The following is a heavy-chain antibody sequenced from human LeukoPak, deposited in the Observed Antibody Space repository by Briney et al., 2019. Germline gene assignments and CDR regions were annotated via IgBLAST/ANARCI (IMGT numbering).Heavy chain of an antibody. V-gene: IGHV1-8*01. CDR1: VYTFTRSD. CDR3: ARGGIAAAGMEGTFDY. Sequence: APVKVSCEASVYTFTRSDINCGREATGHGLEWRGWMNASSGNTGYAQKFQGRVTMTRNTSISTAYMELSSLRSEDTAVYYCARGGIAAAGMEGTFDYWGQGTLVTVSS. CDR2: MNASSGNT. D-gene: IGHD6-13*01. J-gene: IGHJ4*02.